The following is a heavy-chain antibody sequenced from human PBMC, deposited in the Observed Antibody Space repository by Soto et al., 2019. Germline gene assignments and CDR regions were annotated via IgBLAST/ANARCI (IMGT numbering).Heavy chain of an antibody. J-gene: IGHJ5*02. CDR1: GGSISSGGYY. CDR3: ARGRRTEGDIVVVPAARGWFDP. V-gene: IGHV4-31*03. D-gene: IGHD2-2*01. CDR2: IYYSGST. Sequence: QVQLQEWGPGLVKPSQTLSLTCTVSGGSISSGGYYWSWIRQHPGKGLEWIGYIYYSGSTYYNPSLKSRVTISVDTSKNQFSLKLSSVTAADTAVYYCARGRRTEGDIVVVPAARGWFDPWGQGTLVTVSS.